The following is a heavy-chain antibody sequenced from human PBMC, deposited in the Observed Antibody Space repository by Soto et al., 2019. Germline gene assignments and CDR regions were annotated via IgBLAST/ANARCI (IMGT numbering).Heavy chain of an antibody. D-gene: IGHD3-10*01. CDR2: IWYDGSNK. V-gene: IGHV3-33*01. CDR3: ARDTARAMVRIYYGMDV. J-gene: IGHJ6*02. Sequence: QVQLVESGGGVVQPGRSLRLSCAASGFTFSSYGMHWVRQAPGKGLEWVAGIWYDGSNKYYADSVKGRFTISRDNSKNTLYLKMNSLRAEDTAVYYCARDTARAMVRIYYGMDVWGQGTTVTVSS. CDR1: GFTFSSYG.